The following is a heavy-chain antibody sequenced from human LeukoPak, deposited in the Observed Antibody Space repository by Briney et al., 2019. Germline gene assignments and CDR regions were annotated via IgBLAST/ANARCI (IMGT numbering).Heavy chain of an antibody. Sequence: ASVKVSCKASGYTFTCYGISWVRQAPGQGLEWMGWISAYNGNTNYAQKLQGRVTMTTDTSTSTAYMELRSLRSDDTAVYYCARSGPRRSSGWYMSGSWFDPWGQGTLVTVSS. D-gene: IGHD6-19*01. CDR3: ARSGPRRSSGWYMSGSWFDP. V-gene: IGHV1-18*01. J-gene: IGHJ5*02. CDR2: ISAYNGNT. CDR1: GYTFTCYG.